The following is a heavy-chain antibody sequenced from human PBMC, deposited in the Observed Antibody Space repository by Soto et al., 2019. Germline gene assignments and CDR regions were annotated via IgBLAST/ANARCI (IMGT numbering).Heavy chain of an antibody. CDR1: GYTFISYY. J-gene: IGHJ6*02. CDR3: ARPGLYSSSSRGMDV. D-gene: IGHD6-6*01. CDR2: INPSADST. V-gene: IGHV1-46*01. Sequence: QVQLVQSGAEVKKPGASVKVSCKASGYTFISYYMHWVRQAPGQGLEWMGIINPSADSTSYAQKFQGSVTMTRATSTSTVYMELRSLRSEDTAVYYCARPGLYSSSSRGMDVWGQGTTVTVSS.